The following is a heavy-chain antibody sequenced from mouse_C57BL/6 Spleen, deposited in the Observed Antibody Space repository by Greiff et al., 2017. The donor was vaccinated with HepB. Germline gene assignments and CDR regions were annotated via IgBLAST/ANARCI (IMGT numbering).Heavy chain of an antibody. CDR3: ARSAYNSNYDY. V-gene: IGHV1-82*01. CDR1: GYAFSSSW. D-gene: IGHD2-5*01. J-gene: IGHJ2*01. Sequence: QVQLQQSGPELVKPGASVKISCKASGYAFSSSWMNWVKQRPGKGLEWIGRIYPGDGDTNYNGKFKGKATLTADKSSSTAYMHLSSLTSEDSAVYFCARSAYNSNYDYWGQGTTLTVSS. CDR2: IYPGDGDT.